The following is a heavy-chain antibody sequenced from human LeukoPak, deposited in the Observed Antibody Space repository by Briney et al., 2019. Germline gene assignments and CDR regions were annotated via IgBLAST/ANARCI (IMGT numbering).Heavy chain of an antibody. CDR1: GFTFSSYS. J-gene: IGHJ5*02. CDR2: NNGDGSTT. V-gene: IGHV3-74*01. CDR3: ARDPRNVGLAP. Sequence: GGSLRLSCAASGFTFSSYSMSWVRQAPGKGLMYISRNNGDGSTTNYADAVKGRFTMSRDNVKNTLYLQMNSLRVEDTAVYYCARDPRNVGLAPWGQGTLVTVSS. D-gene: IGHD2-15*01.